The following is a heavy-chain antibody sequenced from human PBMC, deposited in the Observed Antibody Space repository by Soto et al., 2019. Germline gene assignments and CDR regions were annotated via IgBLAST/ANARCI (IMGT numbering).Heavy chain of an antibody. CDR3: DRLSRDDYNSLDY. D-gene: IGHD4-4*01. CDR2: VYYTGST. CDR1: GSISSGDYY. Sequence: QVQLQESGPGLVKPSQTLSLTCTVSGSISSGDYYWSWIRQPPGKGLEWIGYVYYTGSTYYNPSLKTRVSRSVATSKSQFSLRVSSVTASDTAVYYCDRLSRDDYNSLDYWGPGTLVTVSS. V-gene: IGHV4-30-4*01. J-gene: IGHJ4*02.